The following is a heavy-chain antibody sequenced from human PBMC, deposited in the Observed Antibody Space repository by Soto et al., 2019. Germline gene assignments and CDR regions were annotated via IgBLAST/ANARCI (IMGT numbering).Heavy chain of an antibody. Sequence: GESLKISCKGSGYSFTSYWIGLVRQMPWKGLEWMGIIYPSDSDTRYRPSFQGQVTISADKSISSAYLQWTSLRASDTAMYYCARGGVSTRTFAYRGQGTPVTVS. J-gene: IGHJ4*02. CDR2: IYPSDSDT. CDR1: GYSFTSYW. D-gene: IGHD3-3*01. V-gene: IGHV5-51*01. CDR3: ARGGVSTRTFAY.